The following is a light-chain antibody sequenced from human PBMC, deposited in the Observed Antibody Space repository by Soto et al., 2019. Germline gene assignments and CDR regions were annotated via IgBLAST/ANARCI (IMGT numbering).Light chain of an antibody. CDR3: QKYNSVPRT. CDR1: QGISNY. V-gene: IGKV1-27*01. Sequence: DLQMTQSPSSLSASLGDRVTITCRASQGISNYVAWYQQKPGKVPKLLIYAASTLQSGVPSRFSGSGSGTDFTLTISSLQPEDVATYYCQKYNSVPRTFGPGTKVDFK. CDR2: AAS. J-gene: IGKJ3*01.